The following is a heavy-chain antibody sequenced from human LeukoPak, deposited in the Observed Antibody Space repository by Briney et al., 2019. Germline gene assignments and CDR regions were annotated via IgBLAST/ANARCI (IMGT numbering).Heavy chain of an antibody. D-gene: IGHD2/OR15-2a*01. CDR3: ARRISTYWYFDL. V-gene: IGHV4-59*08. CDR1: GGSISSYY. CDR2: ISYSGST. Sequence: SETLSLTCTVSGGSISSYYWSWIRQPPGKGLEWIGYISYSGSTKYNPSLKSRVTISGDTSRNEFSLKLSSMTAADTAVYYCARRISTYWYFDLWGRGTLVTVSS. J-gene: IGHJ2*01.